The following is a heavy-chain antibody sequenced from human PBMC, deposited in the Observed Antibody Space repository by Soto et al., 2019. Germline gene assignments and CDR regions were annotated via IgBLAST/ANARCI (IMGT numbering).Heavy chain of an antibody. CDR1: GYTFTSYA. CDR2: INAGNGNT. D-gene: IGHD2-2*01. Sequence: ASVKVSCKASGYTFTSYAKHWVRQAPGQRLEWMGWINAGNGNTKYSQKFQGRVTITRDTSASTAYMELSSLRSEDTAVYYCARGSVVPAAYYYYGMDVWGQGTTVTVSS. V-gene: IGHV1-3*01. CDR3: ARGSVVPAAYYYYGMDV. J-gene: IGHJ6*02.